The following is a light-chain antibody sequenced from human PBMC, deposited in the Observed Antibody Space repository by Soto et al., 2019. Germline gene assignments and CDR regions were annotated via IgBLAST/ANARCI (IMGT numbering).Light chain of an antibody. CDR3: NAYAGSNNWV. CDR2: EVS. V-gene: IGLV2-8*01. J-gene: IGLJ3*02. CDR1: SSDVGGYNY. Sequence: QSALTQPPSASGSPGQSVTISCTGTSSDVGGYNYVSWYQQHPGKAPKLIIYEVSKWPSGVPDRFSGSKSGNTASLTVSGLQADDEADYYCNAYAGSNNWVFGGGTKLTVL.